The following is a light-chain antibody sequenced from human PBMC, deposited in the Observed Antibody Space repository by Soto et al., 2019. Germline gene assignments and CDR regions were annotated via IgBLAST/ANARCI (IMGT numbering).Light chain of an antibody. V-gene: IGKV3-11*01. CDR3: QQRSNWPS. CDR2: DAS. CDR1: QSVSIK. J-gene: IGKJ5*01. Sequence: EIVMTQSPATLSVSPGERATLSCRASQSVSIKLAWYQQKPGQAPRLLIYDASNRATGIPARFSGSGSGTDFTLTISSLEPEDFAVYYCQQRSNWPSFGQGTRLEN.